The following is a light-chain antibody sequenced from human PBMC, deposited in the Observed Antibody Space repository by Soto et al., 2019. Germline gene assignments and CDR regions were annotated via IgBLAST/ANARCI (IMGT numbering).Light chain of an antibody. J-gene: IGLJ3*02. Sequence: QLVLTQPPSVSAAPGQTVTISCSGSSSNIGNNYVSWYQQLPGTAPKLLIYENNKRPSGIPDRFSGSKSGTSAALGITGLQTGDEADYYCGTWDTSLSAGQGVFGGGTKVTVL. V-gene: IGLV1-51*02. CDR2: ENN. CDR3: GTWDTSLSAGQGV. CDR1: SSNIGNNY.